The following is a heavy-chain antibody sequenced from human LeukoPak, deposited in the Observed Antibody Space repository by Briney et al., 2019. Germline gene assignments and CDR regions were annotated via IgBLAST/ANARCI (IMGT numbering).Heavy chain of an antibody. CDR3: ARHVGFITTVRGVINNNWFDP. CDR2: IYYSGSP. J-gene: IGHJ5*02. Sequence: PSETLSLTCTVSGGSISSSSYYWGWIRQPPGKGLEWIGSIYYSGSPYYNPSLKSRVTISVDTSKKQFSLKLSSVTAADTAVYYCARHVGFITTVRGVINNNWFDPWGQGTLVTVSS. V-gene: IGHV4-39*01. D-gene: IGHD3-10*01. CDR1: GGSISSSSYY.